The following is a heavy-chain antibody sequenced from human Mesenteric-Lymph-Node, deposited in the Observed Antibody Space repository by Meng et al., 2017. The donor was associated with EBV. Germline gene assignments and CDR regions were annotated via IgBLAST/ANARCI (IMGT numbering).Heavy chain of an antibody. J-gene: IGHJ4*02. V-gene: IGHV4-39*01. Sequence: QLQLQESGPGLVKPSETLSLTCTVSGGSISSSSYYWGWIRQPPGKGLEWIGSIYYSGSTYYNPSLKSRVTISVDTSKNQFSLKLSSVTAADTAVYYCARPDSSSWIHFDYWGQGTLVTVSS. CDR2: IYYSGST. D-gene: IGHD6-13*01. CDR1: GGSISSSSYY. CDR3: ARPDSSSWIHFDY.